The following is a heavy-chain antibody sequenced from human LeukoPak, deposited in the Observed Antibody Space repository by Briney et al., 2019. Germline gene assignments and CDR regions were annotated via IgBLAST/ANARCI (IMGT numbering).Heavy chain of an antibody. CDR1: GLTFSSYW. CDR3: ARDRAAGRPHFDY. Sequence: GGSLRLSCAASGLTFSSYWMSWVRQAPGKGLEWVANIKQDGSDKYYVDSVKGRFTISRDNAKNSLYLQVNSLRVEDTAVHYCARDRAAGRPHFDYWGQGTLVTVSS. CDR2: IKQDGSDK. D-gene: IGHD6-13*01. V-gene: IGHV3-7*01. J-gene: IGHJ4*02.